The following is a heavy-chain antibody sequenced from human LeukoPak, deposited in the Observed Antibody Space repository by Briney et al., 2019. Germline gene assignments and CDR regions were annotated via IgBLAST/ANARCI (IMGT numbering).Heavy chain of an antibody. D-gene: IGHD1-26*01. V-gene: IGHV3-48*01. J-gene: IGHJ4*02. CDR3: ARDIGNSGSPTGYFDY. CDR1: GFTFSNAW. CDR2: ISSSSSTI. Sequence: GGSLRLSCAASGFTFSNAWMNWVRQAPGKGLEWVSYISSSSSTIYYADSVKGRFTISRDNAKNSLYLQMNSLRAEDTAVYYCARDIGNSGSPTGYFDYWGQGTLVTVSS.